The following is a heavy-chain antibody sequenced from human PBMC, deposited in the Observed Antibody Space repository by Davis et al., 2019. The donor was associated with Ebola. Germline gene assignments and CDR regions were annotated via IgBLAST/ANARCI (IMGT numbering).Heavy chain of an antibody. CDR2: INHSGST. D-gene: IGHD6-19*01. CDR1: GGSFSGYY. CDR3: AREAYSSGWNAFDI. Sequence: SETLSLTCAVYGGSFSGYYWSWIRQPPGKGLEWIGEINHSGSTNYNPSLKSRVTISVDTSKNQFSLKLSSVTAADTAVYYCAREAYSSGWNAFDIWGQGTMVTVS. J-gene: IGHJ3*02. V-gene: IGHV4-34*01.